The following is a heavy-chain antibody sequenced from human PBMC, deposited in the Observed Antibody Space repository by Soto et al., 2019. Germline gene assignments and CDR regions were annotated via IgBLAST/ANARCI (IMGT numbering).Heavy chain of an antibody. CDR2: IYYSGST. CDR3: AGGGPSPAPDWFGP. CDR1: GGSISSYY. Sequence: SETLSLTCTVSGGSISSYYWSWIRQPPGKGLEWIGYIYYSGSTNYNPSLKSRVTISVDTSKNQFSLKLSSVTAADTAVYYCAGGGPSPAPDWFGPWGQGTLVTVSS. D-gene: IGHD1-26*01. V-gene: IGHV4-59*01. J-gene: IGHJ5*02.